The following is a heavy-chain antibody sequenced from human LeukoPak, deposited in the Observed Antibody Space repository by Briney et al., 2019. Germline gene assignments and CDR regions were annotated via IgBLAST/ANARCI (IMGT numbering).Heavy chain of an antibody. Sequence: PGRSLRLSCAASGFTFSDYYMSWIRQAPGKGLEWVSYISSSSSYTNYADSVKGRFTISRDNAKNSLYLQMNSLRAEDTAVYYCARVGRMRIAVAGARAFDIWGQGTMVTVSS. CDR3: ARVGRMRIAVAGARAFDI. CDR1: GFTFSDYY. V-gene: IGHV3-11*06. CDR2: ISSSSSYT. D-gene: IGHD6-19*01. J-gene: IGHJ3*02.